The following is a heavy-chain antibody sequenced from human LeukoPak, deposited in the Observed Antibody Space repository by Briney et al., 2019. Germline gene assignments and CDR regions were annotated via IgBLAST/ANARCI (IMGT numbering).Heavy chain of an antibody. CDR3: AREHSAAPTYNL. J-gene: IGHJ5*02. D-gene: IGHD6-13*01. V-gene: IGHV1-46*03. CDR1: AYTFTDYY. CDR2: INPSGGTT. Sequence: ASVKVSCKDSAYTFTDYYMHWVRQAPGQGLEWMGIINPSGGTTTYAQKFQGRVTMTRDTSTTTVYMELRSLRSADTAVYYCAREHSAAPTYNLWGQGTLVTVSS.